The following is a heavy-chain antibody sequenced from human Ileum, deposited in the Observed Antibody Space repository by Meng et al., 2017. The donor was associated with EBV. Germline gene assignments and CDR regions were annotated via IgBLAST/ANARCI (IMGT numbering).Heavy chain of an antibody. J-gene: IGHJ1*01. CDR2: IFNSGST. Sequence: PQASGPGLVIPSETLSLPCTVPGASIRRTPYYWGWIRQPPGKGLEWIGNIFNSGSTSYSPSLKSRVTISVDTSKNQFSLKLSSVTAADTAVYYCARDYSSSWYSGGFFKYWGQGILVTVSS. D-gene: IGHD6-13*01. CDR1: GASIRRTPYY. CDR3: ARDYSSSWYSGGFFKY. V-gene: IGHV4-39*07.